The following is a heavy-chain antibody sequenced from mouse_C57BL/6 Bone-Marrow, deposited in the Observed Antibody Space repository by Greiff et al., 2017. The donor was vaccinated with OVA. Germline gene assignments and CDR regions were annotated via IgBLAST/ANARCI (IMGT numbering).Heavy chain of an antibody. J-gene: IGHJ4*01. CDR2: IHPNSGST. CDR1: GYTFTSYW. V-gene: IGHV1-64*01. CDR3: ARPDGFYAMDY. Sequence: QVQLQQPGAELVKPGASVKLSCKASGYTFTSYWMHWVMQRPGQGLEWIGMIHPNSGSTNYNEKFKSKATLTVDKSSSTAYMQLSSLTSEDSAVYYCARPDGFYAMDYWGQGTSVTVSS.